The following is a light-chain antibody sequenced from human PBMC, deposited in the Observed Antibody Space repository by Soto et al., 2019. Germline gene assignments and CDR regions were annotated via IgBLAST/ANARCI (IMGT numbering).Light chain of an antibody. CDR3: QSYDTSQNDHV. CDR2: ANL. Sequence: QSVLTQPPSVSGAPGQRVTISCAGSNSNIGADYDVHWYQLLPGTAPKLLSYANLNRPSGIPDRVSASKSGTSASLAITGLQAEDEADYYGQSYDTSQNDHVFGTGTQLSVL. J-gene: IGLJ1*01. CDR1: NSNIGADYD. V-gene: IGLV1-40*01.